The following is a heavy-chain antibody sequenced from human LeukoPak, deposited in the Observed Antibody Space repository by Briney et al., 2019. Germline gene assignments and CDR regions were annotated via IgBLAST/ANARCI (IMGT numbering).Heavy chain of an antibody. Sequence: SSETLSLTCTVSGGSISSYYWSWIRQPPGKGLEWIGYIYYSGSTNYNPSLKSRVTISVDTSKNQFSLKLGSVTAADTAVYYSARGYSSRKIDYWGQGTLVTVSS. CDR2: IYYSGST. CDR1: GGSISSYY. D-gene: IGHD6-13*01. V-gene: IGHV4-59*08. CDR3: ARGYSSRKIDY. J-gene: IGHJ4*02.